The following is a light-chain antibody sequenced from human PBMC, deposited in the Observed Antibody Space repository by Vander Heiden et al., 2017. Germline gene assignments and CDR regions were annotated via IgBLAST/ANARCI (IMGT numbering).Light chain of an antibody. CDR1: QSISSW. CDR3: QHYNSYPLT. CDR2: KAS. V-gene: IGKV1-5*03. J-gene: IGKJ4*01. Sequence: DIQMTQSPSTLSASVGDRVTITCRASQSISSWLAWYQQKPGKAPKVLIYKASSLESGVPSRFSGSGSGTEFTLTISSLQPDDLATYYCQHYNSYPLTFGGGTKVEIK.